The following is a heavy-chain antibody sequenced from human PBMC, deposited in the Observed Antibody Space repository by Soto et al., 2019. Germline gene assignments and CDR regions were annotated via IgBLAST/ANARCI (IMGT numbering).Heavy chain of an antibody. CDR1: GGSISGYY. CDR2: IYYSGST. D-gene: IGHD2-15*01. CDR3: ARGGWSMDY. J-gene: IGHJ4*02. Sequence: SETLSLACTVSGGSISGYYWSWIRQPPGKGLEWIGYIYYSGSTNYNPSLKSRLTLSVDPSKNQFSLKLSSVTAVDTALYYCARGGWSMDYWGQGTLVTVSS. V-gene: IGHV4-59*01.